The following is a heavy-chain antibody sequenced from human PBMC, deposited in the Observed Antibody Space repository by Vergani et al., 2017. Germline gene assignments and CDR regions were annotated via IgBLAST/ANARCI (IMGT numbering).Heavy chain of an antibody. CDR3: ARDPGGWFGESKDDAFDI. V-gene: IGHV3-48*01. J-gene: IGHJ3*02. CDR2: ISSSSSTI. D-gene: IGHD3-10*01. Sequence: EVQLVESGGGLVQPGGSLRLSCAASGFTVSSNYMSWVRQAPGKGLEWVSYISSSSSTIYYADSVKGRFTISRDNAKNSLYLQMNSLRAEDTAVYYCARDPGGWFGESKDDAFDIWGQGTMVTVSS. CDR1: GFTVSSNY.